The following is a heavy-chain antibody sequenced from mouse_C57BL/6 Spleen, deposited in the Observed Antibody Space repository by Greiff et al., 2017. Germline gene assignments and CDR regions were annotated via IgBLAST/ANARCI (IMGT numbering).Heavy chain of an antibody. Sequence: VQLKESGAELVRPGASVKLSCTASGFNIKDDYMHWVKQRPEQGLEWIGWIDPENGDTEYASKFQGKVTITADTSSNTAYLQLSSLTSEDTAVYYCTAYGNYFDYWGQGTTLTVSS. V-gene: IGHV14-4*01. D-gene: IGHD2-1*01. CDR2: IDPENGDT. CDR1: GFNIKDDY. CDR3: TAYGNYFDY. J-gene: IGHJ2*01.